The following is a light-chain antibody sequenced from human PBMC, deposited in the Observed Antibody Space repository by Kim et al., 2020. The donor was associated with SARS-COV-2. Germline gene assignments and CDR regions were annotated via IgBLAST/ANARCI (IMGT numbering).Light chain of an antibody. Sequence: SVSQGERAPPSCRASQSANSNLDSCQQKPGAAPRLLISSASTRGTDIPARFSGSVSGTDSSLTISCLQSEEFAVYYCQQYDKAHLTSGGGTKLEI. CDR2: SAS. CDR1: QSANSN. V-gene: IGKV3-15*01. J-gene: IGKJ4*01. CDR3: QQYDKAHLT.